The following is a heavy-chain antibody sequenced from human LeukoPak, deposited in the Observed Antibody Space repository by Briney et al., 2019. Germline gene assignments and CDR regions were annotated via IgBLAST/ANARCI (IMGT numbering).Heavy chain of an antibody. CDR3: AREPRATVIYYGMDV. CDR1: GFTFSSYW. CDR2: IKQDGSEK. Sequence: GGSLRLSCAASGFTFSSYWMSWVRQAPGKGLEWVANIKQDGSEKYYVDSVKGRFTISRDNSKNTLYLQMNSLRAEDTAVYYCAREPRATVIYYGMDVWGQGTTVTVSS. V-gene: IGHV3-7*01. D-gene: IGHD4-17*01. J-gene: IGHJ6*02.